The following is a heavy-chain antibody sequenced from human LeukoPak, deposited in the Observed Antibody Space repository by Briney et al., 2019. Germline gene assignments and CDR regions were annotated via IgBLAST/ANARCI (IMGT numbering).Heavy chain of an antibody. D-gene: IGHD1-26*01. V-gene: IGHV4-59*01. Sequence: SETLSLTCTVSGGSISSYYWSWIRQPPGKGLEWIGYIYYSGSTNYNPSLKSRVTISVDTSKNQFSLKLSSVTAADTAVYYCARDPGGRSGWFGPWGQGTLVTVSS. J-gene: IGHJ5*02. CDR3: ARDPGGRSGWFGP. CDR2: IYYSGST. CDR1: GGSISSYY.